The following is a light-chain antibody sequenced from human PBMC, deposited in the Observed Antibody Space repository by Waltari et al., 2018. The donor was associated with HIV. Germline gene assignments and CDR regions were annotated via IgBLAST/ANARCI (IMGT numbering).Light chain of an antibody. J-gene: IGLJ1*01. V-gene: IGLV1-44*01. CDR1: SSTFGNNT. CDR2: SYN. CDR3: ASWDDSLNGYV. Sequence: QSVLPQPPSAYGTPGPRVTISSSGTSSTFGNNTENCYPNLQGTAPKLLIYSYNQRPSGVPDRFSGSKSGTSASLAISGLQSEDEADYYCASWDDSLNGYVFGTGTKVTVL.